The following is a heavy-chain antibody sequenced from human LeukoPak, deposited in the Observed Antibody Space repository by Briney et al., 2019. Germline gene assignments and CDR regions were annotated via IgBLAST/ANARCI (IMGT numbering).Heavy chain of an antibody. J-gene: IGHJ4*02. CDR3: ARDRSSGPICSY. V-gene: IGHV3-7*01. Sequence: GGSLRLSCTASGFTFSSYAMSWVRQAPGKGLEWVANIKQDGSEKYYVDSVKGRFTISRDNAKNSLYLQMNNLRAEDTAVYYCARDRSSGPICSYWGQGTLVTVSS. CDR2: IKQDGSEK. D-gene: IGHD6-6*01. CDR1: GFTFSSYA.